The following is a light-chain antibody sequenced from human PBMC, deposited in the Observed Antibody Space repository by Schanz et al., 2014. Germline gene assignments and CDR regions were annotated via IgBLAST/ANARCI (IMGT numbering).Light chain of an antibody. CDR1: EDITVF. CDR3: QQYNSYSWT. CDR2: AAS. V-gene: IGKV1-13*02. Sequence: AIQLTQSPSSLSASVGDRVTISCRASEDITVFLAWYQQRPGQAPKLLIYAASILQSGVPSRFSGSGSGTDFTLTISCLQSEDFATYYCQQYNSYSWTFGQGTKVEIK. J-gene: IGKJ1*01.